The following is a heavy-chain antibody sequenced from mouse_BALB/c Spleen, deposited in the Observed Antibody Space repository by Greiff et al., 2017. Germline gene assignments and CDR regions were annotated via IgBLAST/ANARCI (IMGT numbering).Heavy chain of an antibody. CDR2: IYPGDGDT. CDR3: ARGDCGNYDG. D-gene: IGHD2-1*01. J-gene: IGHJ2*01. Sequence: VQLMESGAELVRPGSSVKISCKASGYAFSSYWMNWVKQRPGQGLEWIGQIYPGDGDTNYNGKFKGKATLTADKSSSTAYMQLSSLTSEDSAVYFCARGDCGNYDGWGQGTTLTVSS. CDR1: GYAFSSYW. V-gene: IGHV1-80*01.